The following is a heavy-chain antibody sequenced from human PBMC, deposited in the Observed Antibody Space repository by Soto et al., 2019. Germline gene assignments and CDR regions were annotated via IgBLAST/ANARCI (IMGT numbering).Heavy chain of an antibody. D-gene: IGHD5-12*01. CDR1: GGTFSSYA. CDR3: AKEVEMATIPYGMDV. CDR2: IIPIFGTA. V-gene: IGHV1-69*06. J-gene: IGHJ6*02. Sequence: SVKVSCKASGGTFSSYAIGWVRQAPGQGLEWMGGIIPIFGTANYAQKFQGRVTITADKSTSTAHMELSSLRSEDTAVYYCAKEVEMATIPYGMDVWGQGTTVTVSS.